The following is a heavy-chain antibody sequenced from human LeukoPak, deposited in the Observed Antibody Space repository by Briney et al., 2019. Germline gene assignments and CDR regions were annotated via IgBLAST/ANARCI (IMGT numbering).Heavy chain of an antibody. V-gene: IGHV4-59*01. D-gene: IGHD3-22*01. CDR1: RGSISSYY. J-gene: IGHJ4*02. Sequence: SQTLSLTCTVSRGSISSYYWSWIRQPPGQGLDWIGYIYYSGSTDYNPSLKSRVNISVDTSKNQSSLTLSSVTAADTDVYYCARVRVSSGSHPWYFDYWGQGTLVTVS. CDR2: IYYSGST. CDR3: ARVRVSSGSHPWYFDY.